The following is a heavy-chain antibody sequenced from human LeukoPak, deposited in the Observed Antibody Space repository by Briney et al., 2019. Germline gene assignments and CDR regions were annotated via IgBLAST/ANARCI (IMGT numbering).Heavy chain of an antibody. Sequence: GGSLGLSCAASGFTFSSYSMNWVRQAPGKGLEWVSSISSSSSYIYYAEAVKGRFSISRDNAKNSMYLQMNSLRAEDTAVYYCARGALYDDILTGIDYWGQGTLVTVSS. J-gene: IGHJ4*02. CDR1: GFTFSSYS. V-gene: IGHV3-21*01. CDR3: ARGALYDDILTGIDY. D-gene: IGHD3-9*01. CDR2: ISSSSSYI.